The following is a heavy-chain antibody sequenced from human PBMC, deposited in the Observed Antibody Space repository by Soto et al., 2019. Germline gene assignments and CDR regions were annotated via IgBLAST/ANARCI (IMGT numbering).Heavy chain of an antibody. CDR3: AGKAGDLDV. Sequence: QVQLVQSGAEVKKPGASVKVSCKASGYTFTSYDINWVRQAPGQGLEWMGWMSPQSGYTGYAEKFQGRVTMTRNTPPRTADMELSSLRVEDTAVYYCAGKAGDLDVWGQGTTVTVS. D-gene: IGHD2-21*01. CDR2: MSPQSGYT. J-gene: IGHJ6*02. V-gene: IGHV1-8*01. CDR1: GYTFTSYD.